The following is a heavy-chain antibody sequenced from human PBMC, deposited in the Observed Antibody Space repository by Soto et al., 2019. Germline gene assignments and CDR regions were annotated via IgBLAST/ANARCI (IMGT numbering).Heavy chain of an antibody. CDR1: GGSISSSNW. J-gene: IGHJ4*02. CDR3: ARGGSGWHFDY. D-gene: IGHD6-19*01. CDR2: IYHSGST. Sequence: QVQLQESGPGLVKPSGTLSLTCAVSGGSISSSNWWSWVRQPPGKGLEWIGEIYHSGSTNYNPSLKSPVSISVDKSKNQVALKLSSVTAAYTAVYYCARGGSGWHFDYWGQGTLVTVSS. V-gene: IGHV4-4*02.